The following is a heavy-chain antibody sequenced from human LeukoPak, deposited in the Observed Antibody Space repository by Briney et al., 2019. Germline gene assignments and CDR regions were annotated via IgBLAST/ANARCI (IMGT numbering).Heavy chain of an antibody. Sequence: PGGSLRLSCVGSGFIFHDYVMHWVRQLPGKGLEWVSGVSWNSDHIGYADSVKGRFTISRDNDRNTLHLQMNNLRVEDTAFYFSTRSPSFTLGGGYVDSCGPGSLVIVSS. CDR2: VSWNSDHI. V-gene: IGHV3-9*01. CDR3: TRSPSFTLGGGYVDS. J-gene: IGHJ5*01. CDR1: GFIFHDYV. D-gene: IGHD3-22*01.